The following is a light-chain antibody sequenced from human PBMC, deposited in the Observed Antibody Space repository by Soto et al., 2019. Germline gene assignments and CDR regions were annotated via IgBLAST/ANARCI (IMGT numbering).Light chain of an antibody. V-gene: IGKV3D-20*01. CDR3: QQYGRSSIT. Sequence: EIVLTQSPATLSLSPGQRAILSCGASQIVSGGYLAWYQQKPGLAPRLLIYDASTRATGIADRFSGRGSGTDCTLTISRVEPVDFAVYYCQQYGRSSITFGQGTRLETK. J-gene: IGKJ5*01. CDR1: QIVSGGY. CDR2: DAS.